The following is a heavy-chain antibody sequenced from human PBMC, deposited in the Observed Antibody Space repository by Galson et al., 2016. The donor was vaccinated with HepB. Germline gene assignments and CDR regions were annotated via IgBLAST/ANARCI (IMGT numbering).Heavy chain of an antibody. J-gene: IGHJ4*02. Sequence: SETLSLTCVVSGGSISSTNWWNWVRQPPGKGLEWMGEIYHSGTTNYNPSLQSRVTLSVDKSNKQCSLKLTSVTAADTAVYYCARDQAGEILRRPLGYWGQGTLVTVSS. V-gene: IGHV4-4*02. CDR1: GGSISSTNW. CDR2: IYHSGTT. D-gene: IGHD4-17*01. CDR3: ARDQAGEILRRPLGY.